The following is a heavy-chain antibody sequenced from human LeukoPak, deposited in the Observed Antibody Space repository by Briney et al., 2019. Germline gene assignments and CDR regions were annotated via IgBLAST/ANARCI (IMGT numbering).Heavy chain of an antibody. CDR3: AIGRRGYSYGYREYYFDY. D-gene: IGHD5-18*01. Sequence: ASVKVSCKASGYTFTSYDINWVRQATGQGLEWMGWMNPNSGNTGYAQKFQGRVTMTRNTSISTAYMELSSLRSEDTAVYYCAIGRRGYSYGYREYYFDYWGQGTLVTVSS. J-gene: IGHJ4*02. V-gene: IGHV1-8*01. CDR2: MNPNSGNT. CDR1: GYTFTSYD.